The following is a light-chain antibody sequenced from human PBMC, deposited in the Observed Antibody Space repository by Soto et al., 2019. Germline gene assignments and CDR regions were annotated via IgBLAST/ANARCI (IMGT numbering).Light chain of an antibody. Sequence: PVLTQSPSASASLGASVKLTCTLSSGHNSYAIAWHQQQPEKGPRYLMNLNSDGSHTKGDGIPDRFSGSSSGAERYLTISSLQSEDKADYYCQTWGTGPAVFGGGTQLTVL. V-gene: IGLV4-69*01. J-gene: IGLJ7*01. CDR3: QTWGTGPAV. CDR2: LNSDGSH. CDR1: SGHNSYA.